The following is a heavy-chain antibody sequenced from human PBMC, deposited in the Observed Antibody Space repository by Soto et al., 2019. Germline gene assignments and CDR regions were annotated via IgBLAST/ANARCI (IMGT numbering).Heavy chain of an antibody. Sequence: SVKVSCKVSVYTLTELSMHWVRQAPGKGLEWMGGFDPEDGETIYAQKFRGRVTMTEDTSTDTAYMELSSLRSEDTAVYYFATDRFLTTKQVVDTAMVLDYWGQGTLVTVS. D-gene: IGHD5-18*01. V-gene: IGHV1-24*01. J-gene: IGHJ4*02. CDR1: VYTLTELS. CDR3: ATDRFLTTKQVVDTAMVLDY. CDR2: FDPEDGET.